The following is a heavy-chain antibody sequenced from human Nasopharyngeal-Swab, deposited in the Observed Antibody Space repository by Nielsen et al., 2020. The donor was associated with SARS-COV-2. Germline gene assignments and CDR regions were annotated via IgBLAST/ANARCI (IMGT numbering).Heavy chain of an antibody. J-gene: IGHJ3*01. D-gene: IGHD3-16*01. CDR3: ARVDVHDAFDD. V-gene: IGHV3-74*01. Sequence: GGSLRLSCAASQFTFSSYWMHWVRQAPGKGLVWVSRINTDGSRINYADSVKGRFTISRDNAKNTLYLQMNSLRAEDTAVYYCARVDVHDAFDDWGQGTVVTVSS. CDR1: QFTFSSYW. CDR2: INTDGSRI.